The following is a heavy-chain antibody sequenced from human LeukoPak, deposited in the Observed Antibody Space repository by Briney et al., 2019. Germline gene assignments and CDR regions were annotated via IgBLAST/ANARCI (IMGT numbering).Heavy chain of an antibody. J-gene: IGHJ3*02. V-gene: IGHV3-30*18. Sequence: GGSLRLSCAASGFTFSSYGMHWVRQAPGKGLEWVAVISYDGSNKYYADSVKGRFTISRDNSRNTLYLQMNSLRAEDTAVYYCAKEGRGGFDIWGQGTMVTVSS. CDR2: ISYDGSNK. CDR3: AKEGRGGFDI. CDR1: GFTFSSYG. D-gene: IGHD3-16*01.